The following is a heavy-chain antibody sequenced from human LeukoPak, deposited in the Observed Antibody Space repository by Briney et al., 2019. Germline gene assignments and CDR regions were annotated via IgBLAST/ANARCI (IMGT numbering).Heavy chain of an antibody. D-gene: IGHD3-3*01. J-gene: IGHJ4*02. V-gene: IGHV4-34*01. CDR2: INHSGST. CDR3: ARKYDFWSGYYDY. CDR1: GGSFSGYY. Sequence: SETLSLTCAVYGGSFSGYYWIWIRQPPGKGLEWIGEINHSGSTNYNPSLKSRVTISVDTSKNQFSLKLSSVTAADTAVYYCARKYDFWSGYYDYWGQGTLVTVSS.